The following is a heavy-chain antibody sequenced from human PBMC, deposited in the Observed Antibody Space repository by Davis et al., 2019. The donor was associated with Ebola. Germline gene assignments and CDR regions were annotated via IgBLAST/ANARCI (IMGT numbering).Heavy chain of an antibody. J-gene: IGHJ6*02. Sequence: GGSLRLSCAASGFTFSSYGMHWVRQAPGKGLEWVAVIWYDGSNKYYADSVKGRFTISRDNSKNTLYLQMNSLRAEDTAVYYCAKGRYYDILTGSPTYYYYGMDVWGQGTTVTVSS. CDR2: IWYDGSNK. V-gene: IGHV3-33*06. CDR1: GFTFSSYG. CDR3: AKGRYYDILTGSPTYYYYGMDV. D-gene: IGHD3-9*01.